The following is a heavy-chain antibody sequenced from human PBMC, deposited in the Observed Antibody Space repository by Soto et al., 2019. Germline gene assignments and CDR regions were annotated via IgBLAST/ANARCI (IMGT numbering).Heavy chain of an antibody. CDR2: ISSDGRSK. D-gene: IGHD5-12*01. CDR3: ARGKAVDGPSHGLDV. Sequence: QLQLVESGGGVVQPGRSLRLSCAASGFTFSNYNVHWVRQAPGKGLEWVAVISSDGRSKYYADSVKGRFTISRDNSXXTLYLQMNSLRAEDTAVYYCARGKAVDGPSHGLDVWGQGTTVTVSS. CDR1: GFTFSNYN. J-gene: IGHJ6*02. V-gene: IGHV3-30*03.